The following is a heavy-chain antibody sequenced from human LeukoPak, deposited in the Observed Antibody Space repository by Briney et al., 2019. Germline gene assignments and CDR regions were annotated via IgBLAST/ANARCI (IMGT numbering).Heavy chain of an antibody. CDR2: INPNSGGT. V-gene: IGHV1-2*02. CDR1: GYTFTGYY. D-gene: IGHD1-26*01. CDR3: ARALLMEVGATLSAFDI. Sequence: GASVKVSCKASGYTFTGYYMHWVRQAPGQGLEWMGWINPNSGGTNYAQKFQGRVTMTRDTSISTAYMELSRLRSDDTAVYYCARALLMEVGATLSAFDIWGQGTMVTVSS. J-gene: IGHJ3*02.